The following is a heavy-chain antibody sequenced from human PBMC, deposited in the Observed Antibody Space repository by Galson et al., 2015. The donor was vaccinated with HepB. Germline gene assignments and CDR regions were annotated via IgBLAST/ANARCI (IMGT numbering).Heavy chain of an antibody. D-gene: IGHD3-3*01. J-gene: IGHJ4*02. CDR3: ARVYDLGLGSYFDY. V-gene: IGHV3-21*01. Sequence: SLRLSCAASGFTFSSYSMNWVRQAPGKGLEWVSSISSSSSYIYYADSVKGRFTISRDNAKNSLYLQMNSLRAEDTAVYYCARVYDLGLGSYFDYWGQGTLVTVSS. CDR1: GFTFSSYS. CDR2: ISSSSSYI.